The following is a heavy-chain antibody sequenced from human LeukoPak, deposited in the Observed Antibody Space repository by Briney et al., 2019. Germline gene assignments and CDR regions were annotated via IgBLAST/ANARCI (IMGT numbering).Heavy chain of an antibody. CDR3: ARDWAIRNGYNSHPSDY. D-gene: IGHD5-24*01. V-gene: IGHV3-7*01. Sequence: GGSLRLSCAASGFTFSSYWMSWVRQAPGKGLEWVANIKQDGSEKYYVDSVKGRFTISRDNAKNSLYLQMNSLRAEDTAVYYCARDWAIRNGYNSHPSDYWGQGTLVTVSS. CDR2: IKQDGSEK. J-gene: IGHJ4*02. CDR1: GFTFSSYW.